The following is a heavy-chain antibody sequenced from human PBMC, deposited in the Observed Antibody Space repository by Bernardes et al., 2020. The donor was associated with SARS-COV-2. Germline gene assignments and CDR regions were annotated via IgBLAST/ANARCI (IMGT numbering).Heavy chain of an antibody. Sequence: SETLSLTCTVSGGSISDGGYYWSWIRQHPGKGLEWIGYIYYSGSTYYNPSLKSRVTISVDTSKNQFSLKLSSVTAADTAVYYCAAIFGVVHFDYWGQGTLVTVSS. D-gene: IGHD3-3*01. CDR3: AAIFGVVHFDY. CDR2: IYYSGST. CDR1: GGSISDGGYY. V-gene: IGHV4-31*03. J-gene: IGHJ4*02.